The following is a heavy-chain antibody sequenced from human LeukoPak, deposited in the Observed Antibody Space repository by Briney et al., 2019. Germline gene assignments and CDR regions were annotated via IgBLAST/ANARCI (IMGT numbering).Heavy chain of an antibody. D-gene: IGHD6-19*01. CDR2: ISYDGSIN. Sequence: GGSLRLSCVASGFTFNSYAVHWVRQAPGKGLEWVAVISYDGSINFYAASVKGRFTISRDNSKNTLYLQMNSLRAEDTALYYCAKRSSGWYEEYWGQGTLVTVSS. V-gene: IGHV3-30-3*02. J-gene: IGHJ4*02. CDR1: GFTFNSYA. CDR3: AKRSSGWYEEY.